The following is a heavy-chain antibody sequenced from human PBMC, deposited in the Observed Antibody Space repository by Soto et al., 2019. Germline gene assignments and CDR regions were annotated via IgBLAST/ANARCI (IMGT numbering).Heavy chain of an antibody. D-gene: IGHD1-1*01. Sequence: ASVKVSCKASGYTFTGYYMHWVRQAPGQGLEWMGWINPNSGGTNYAQKFQGWVTMTRDTSISTAYMELSRLRSDDTAVYYCARDSSRVRYTHYYYYYGMDVWGQGTTVTVSS. J-gene: IGHJ6*02. CDR1: GYTFTGYY. CDR3: ARDSSRVRYTHYYYYYGMDV. CDR2: INPNSGGT. V-gene: IGHV1-2*04.